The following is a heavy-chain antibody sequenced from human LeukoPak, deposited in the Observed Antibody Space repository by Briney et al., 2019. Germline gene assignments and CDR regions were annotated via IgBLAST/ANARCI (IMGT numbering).Heavy chain of an antibody. J-gene: IGHJ6*03. V-gene: IGHV3-23*01. Sequence: PGGSLRLSCAASGFTFDDYGMSWVRQAPGKGLEWVSAISGSGGSTYYADSVKGRFTISRDNSKNTLYLQMNSLRAEDTAVYYCAKITVAGTYYYYYYMDVWGKGTTVTVSS. CDR3: AKITVAGTYYYYYYMDV. CDR2: ISGSGGST. D-gene: IGHD6-19*01. CDR1: GFTFDDYG.